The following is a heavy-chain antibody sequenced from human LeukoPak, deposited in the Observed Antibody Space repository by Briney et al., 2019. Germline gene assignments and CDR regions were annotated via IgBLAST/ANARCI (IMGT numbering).Heavy chain of an antibody. Sequence: GGALRLSCADAGFTFSSYWMHWVRQAPGKGLVWVSRINSDGSSTSYADSVKGRFTISRDNAKNTLYLQMNSLRAEGTAVYYCARGRYYYGSEGLDYWGQGTLVTVSS. CDR2: INSDGSST. J-gene: IGHJ4*02. V-gene: IGHV3-74*01. CDR3: ARGRYYYGSEGLDY. CDR1: GFTFSSYW. D-gene: IGHD3-10*01.